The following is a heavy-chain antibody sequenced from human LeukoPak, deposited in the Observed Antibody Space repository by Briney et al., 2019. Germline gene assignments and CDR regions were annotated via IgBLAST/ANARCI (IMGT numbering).Heavy chain of an antibody. CDR3: ASLQDSSGFPFDY. CDR1: GFTFGKYW. Sequence: GGSLRLSCVASGFTFGKYWMSWVRQAPGKGLEWVANIKLDGSEKNYVDSVKGRFTISRDNARNSLYLQMNSLRAEDTAVYYCASLQDSSGFPFDYWGQGTLVTVSS. J-gene: IGHJ4*02. V-gene: IGHV3-7*01. D-gene: IGHD3-22*01. CDR2: IKLDGSEK.